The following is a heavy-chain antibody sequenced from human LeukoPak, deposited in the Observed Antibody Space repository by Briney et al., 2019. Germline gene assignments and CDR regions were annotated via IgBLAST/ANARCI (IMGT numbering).Heavy chain of an antibody. CDR1: GGTFSSYA. J-gene: IGHJ4*02. CDR2: IIPIFGTA. D-gene: IGHD5-24*01. V-gene: IGHV1-69*05. CDR3: ARDPLGRDKTRRDGYNPGDW. Sequence: SVKVSCKASGGTFSSYAISWVRQAPGQGLEWMGRIIPIFGTANYAQKFRGRVTITTDESTSTAYMELSSLRSEDTAVYYCARDPLGRDKTRRDGYNPGDWWGQGTLVTVSS.